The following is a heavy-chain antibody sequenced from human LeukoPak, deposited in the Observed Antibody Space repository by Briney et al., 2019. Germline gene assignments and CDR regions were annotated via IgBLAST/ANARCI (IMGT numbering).Heavy chain of an antibody. CDR3: ARAGQGYCTSASCYLSLDY. V-gene: IGHV4-4*02. CDR1: GGSISSSNW. Sequence: SGTLSLTCAVSGGSISSSNWWSWVRQPPGKGLEWIGQIYHSGSTNYNPSLKSRVAISVDKSKNQFSLNLNSVTAADTAVYYCARAGQGYCTSASCYLSLDYWGQGTLVTVSS. CDR2: IYHSGST. J-gene: IGHJ4*02. D-gene: IGHD2-2*01.